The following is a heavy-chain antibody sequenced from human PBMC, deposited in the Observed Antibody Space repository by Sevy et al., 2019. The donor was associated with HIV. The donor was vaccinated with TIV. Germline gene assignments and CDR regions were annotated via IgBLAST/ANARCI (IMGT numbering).Heavy chain of an antibody. CDR3: AEDHRLGRNYYYHYMDV. CDR2: ISYDGSNK. V-gene: IGHV3-30*18. D-gene: IGHD7-27*01. CDR1: GFTFSSYG. J-gene: IGHJ6*03. Sequence: GGSLRLSCAASGFTFSSYGMHWVRQAPGKGLEWVAVISYDGSNKYYADSVKGRFTISRDNSKNTLYLQMNSLRAEDTAVYYCAEDHRLGRNYYYHYMDVWGKGTTVTVSS.